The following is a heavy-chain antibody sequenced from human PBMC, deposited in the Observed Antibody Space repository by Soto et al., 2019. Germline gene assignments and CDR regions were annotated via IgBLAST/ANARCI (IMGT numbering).Heavy chain of an antibody. D-gene: IGHD2-15*01. CDR2: VFPIFGTV. CDR3: ARAGLIDIVVVVAATPAKDYGMDV. J-gene: IGHJ6*02. Sequence: SVKVSCKASGGTFNNYFFSWVRRAPGQGLEWMGGVFPIFGTVSYAQKFQGRVTMTADASTSTAYMELTSLRSEDTAVYYCARAGLIDIVVVVAATPAKDYGMDVWGQGTTVTVSS. V-gene: IGHV1-69*13. CDR1: GGTFNNYF.